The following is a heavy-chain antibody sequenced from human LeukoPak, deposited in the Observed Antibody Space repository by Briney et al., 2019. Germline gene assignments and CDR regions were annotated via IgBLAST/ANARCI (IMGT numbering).Heavy chain of an antibody. CDR2: ISSSSSYI. D-gene: IGHD6-6*01. V-gene: IGHV3-21*01. CDR1: GFTFSSYS. Sequence: GGSLRLSCAASGFTFSSYSRNWVRQAPGKGLEWVSCISSSSSYIYYADSLKGRLTVSRDNAKNSLYLQMNSLRAEDTAVYYCARGGSHMDIWGQGTTVTVSS. J-gene: IGHJ6*02. CDR3: ARGGSHMDI.